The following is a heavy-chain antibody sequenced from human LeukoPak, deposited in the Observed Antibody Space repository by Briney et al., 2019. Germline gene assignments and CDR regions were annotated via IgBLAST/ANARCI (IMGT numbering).Heavy chain of an antibody. CDR1: GGTFSSYT. CDR3: ASWYYDFWSGYHRLHAFDI. CDR2: IIPIFGTA. J-gene: IGHJ3*02. Sequence: VKVSCKASGGTFSSYTISWVRQAPGQGLEWMGGIIPIFGTANYAQKFQGRVTITADESTSTAYMELSSLRSEDTAVYYCASWYYDFWSGYHRLHAFDIWGQGIMVTVSS. V-gene: IGHV1-69*13. D-gene: IGHD3-3*01.